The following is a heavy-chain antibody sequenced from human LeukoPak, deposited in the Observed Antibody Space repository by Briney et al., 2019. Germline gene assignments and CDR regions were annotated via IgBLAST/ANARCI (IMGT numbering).Heavy chain of an antibody. CDR3: ARRRTTVTHIDY. D-gene: IGHD4-17*01. J-gene: IGHJ4*02. CDR1: GGSISSSSYY. CDR2: IYYSGST. Sequence: SETLSLTCTVSGGSISSSSYYWGWIRQPPGKGLEWIGSIYYSGSTYYNPSLKSRVTISVDKSKNQFSLKLSSVTAADTAVYYCARRRTTVTHIDYWGQGTLVTVSS. V-gene: IGHV4-39*07.